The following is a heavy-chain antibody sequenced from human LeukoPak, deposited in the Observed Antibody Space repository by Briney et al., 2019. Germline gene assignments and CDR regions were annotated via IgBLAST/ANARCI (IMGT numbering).Heavy chain of an antibody. J-gene: IGHJ5*02. D-gene: IGHD3-10*01. CDR1: GFTFSSYA. V-gene: IGHV3-30*04. CDR3: AREESNYCGSGSYFYL. Sequence: PGGSLRLSCAASGFTFSSYAMHWVRQAPGKGLEWVTFISYDGSNKYYADCVEGRFTISRDNVKHSLYLQMNSLRAEHTSVYYCAREESNYCGSGSYFYLGGQGTLDTVSS. CDR2: ISYDGSNK.